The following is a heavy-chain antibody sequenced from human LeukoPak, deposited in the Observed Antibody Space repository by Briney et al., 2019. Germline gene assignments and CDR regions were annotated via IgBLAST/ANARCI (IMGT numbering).Heavy chain of an antibody. D-gene: IGHD3-22*01. CDR2: IKSDGSGT. J-gene: IGHJ5*02. V-gene: IGHV3-74*01. CDR1: GFTFSSYW. CDR3: ARDLGQYYDTSDNWFDP. Sequence: GGSLRLSCTASGFTFSSYWMHWVRQAPGKGLVWVSRIKSDGSGTSYADSVKGRFTISRDNAKNTLYLQMNSLRAEDTAVYYCARDLGQYYDTSDNWFDPWGRGTLVTVSS.